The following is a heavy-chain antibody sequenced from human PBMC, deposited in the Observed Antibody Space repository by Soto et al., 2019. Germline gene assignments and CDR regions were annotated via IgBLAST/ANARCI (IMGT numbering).Heavy chain of an antibody. Sequence: QVQLQQSGPGLVKPSQTLSLTCAISGDSVSSNSAAWNWIRQSPSRGLEWLGRTYYRSKWYNDYAVSVKSRITINPDTSKNQFSLQLNSVTPEYTAVYYCAREWIAVAGPDAYYYYGMDVWGQGTTVTVSS. CDR3: AREWIAVAGPDAYYYYGMDV. D-gene: IGHD6-19*01. J-gene: IGHJ6*02. V-gene: IGHV6-1*01. CDR1: GDSVSSNSAA. CDR2: TYYRSKWYN.